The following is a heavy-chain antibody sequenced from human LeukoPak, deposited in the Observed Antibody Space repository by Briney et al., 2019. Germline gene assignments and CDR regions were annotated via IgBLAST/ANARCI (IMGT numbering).Heavy chain of an antibody. V-gene: IGHV5-51*01. CDR1: GYSFTNNW. Sequence: GESLKISCKGSGYSFTNNWIGWVRQMPGKGLEWMGITYPGDSNTRYSPSFQGQVTIPADKSISSAYLQWSSLKASDTAMYYCVRSPACSSGTCYPNWFDPWGQGTLDTVSS. CDR2: TYPGDSNT. CDR3: VRSPACSSGTCYPNWFDP. J-gene: IGHJ5*02. D-gene: IGHD2-15*01.